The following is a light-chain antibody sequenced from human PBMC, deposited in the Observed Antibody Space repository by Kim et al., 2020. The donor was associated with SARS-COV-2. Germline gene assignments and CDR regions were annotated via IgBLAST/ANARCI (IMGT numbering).Light chain of an antibody. Sequence: ASMGDRATITCRASQPFSTWLAWYQQKPGKAPKLLFFSASDLQSGVPSRFSGSGSGTEFTLTINGLQPEDVATCSCQQSFSLPLTFGPGTKVDIK. V-gene: IGKV1-12*01. CDR3: QQSFSLPLT. CDR2: SAS. J-gene: IGKJ3*01. CDR1: QPFSTW.